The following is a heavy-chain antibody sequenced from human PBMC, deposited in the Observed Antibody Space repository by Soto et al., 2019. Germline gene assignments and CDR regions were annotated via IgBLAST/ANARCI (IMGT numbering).Heavy chain of an antibody. CDR2: ISGSGGST. V-gene: IGHV3-23*01. Sequence: GGSLRLSCAASGFTFSSYAMSWVRQAPGKGLEWVSAISGSGGSTYYADSVKGRFTISRDNSKNTLYLQMNSLRAEDTAVYYCAKDLDIAVAGYNAEYFQHWGQGTLVTVSS. CDR3: AKDLDIAVAGYNAEYFQH. CDR1: GFTFSSYA. J-gene: IGHJ1*01. D-gene: IGHD6-19*01.